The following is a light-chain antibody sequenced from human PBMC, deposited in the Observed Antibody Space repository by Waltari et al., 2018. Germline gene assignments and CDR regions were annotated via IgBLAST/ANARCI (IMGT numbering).Light chain of an antibody. CDR2: DVY. CDR3: SSYTSSGVV. V-gene: IGLV2-14*03. Sequence: QSALTQPASVAGSLGQAIIISCTGTGSDVGGYYYVSWYQQYPGKAPRLIIYDVYNRPSGVSNRFSGSKSDNTASLTISGLQAEDESVYYCSSYTSSGVVFGGGTKLTVL. J-gene: IGLJ2*01. CDR1: GSDVGGYYY.